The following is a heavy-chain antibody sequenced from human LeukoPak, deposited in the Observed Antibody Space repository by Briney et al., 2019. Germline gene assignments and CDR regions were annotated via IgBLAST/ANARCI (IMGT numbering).Heavy chain of an antibody. D-gene: IGHD6-13*01. CDR2: ISYDGSNK. V-gene: IGHV3-30*14. CDR3: ARALAAASHTSFDF. Sequence: GRSLRLSCAASGFTFSSYAMHWVRQAPGKGLEWVAVISYDGSNKYYADSVKGRFTISRDISKNTLYLQMNSLRAEDTAVYYCARALAAASHTSFDFWGQGTLVTVSS. CDR1: GFTFSSYA. J-gene: IGHJ4*02.